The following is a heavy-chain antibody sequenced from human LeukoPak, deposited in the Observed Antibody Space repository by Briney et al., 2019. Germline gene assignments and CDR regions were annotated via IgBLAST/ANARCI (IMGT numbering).Heavy chain of an antibody. CDR3: ARGASVVAGNDNAFDI. J-gene: IGHJ3*02. D-gene: IGHD6-19*01. CDR1: GFTFSSYD. Sequence: QPGGSLRLSCAASGFTFSSYDMTWVRQAPGRGLEWVSSIRPSGDNTYYGDSVKGRFTISRDNAKKSLYLQMNSLRADDTAVYYCARGASVVAGNDNAFDIWGQGTMVTVSS. V-gene: IGHV3-23*01. CDR2: IRPSGDNT.